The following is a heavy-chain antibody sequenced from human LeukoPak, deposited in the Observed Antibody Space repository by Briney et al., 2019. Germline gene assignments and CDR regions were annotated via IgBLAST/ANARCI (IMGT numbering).Heavy chain of an antibody. V-gene: IGHV1-8*03. D-gene: IGHD3-10*01. CDR2: MNPNSGNT. Sequence: ASVKVSCKASGYTFTSYDINWVRQATGQGLEWMGWMNPNSGNTGYAQKFQGRVTITRNTSISTAYMELRSLRSDDTAVYYCARGQGNRLLWVGESLSNINPLDYWGQGTLVTVSS. CDR3: ARGQGNRLLWVGESLSNINPLDY. CDR1: GYTFTSYD. J-gene: IGHJ4*02.